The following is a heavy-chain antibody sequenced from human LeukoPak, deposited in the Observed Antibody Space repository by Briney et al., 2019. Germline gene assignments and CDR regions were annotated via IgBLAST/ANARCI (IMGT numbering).Heavy chain of an antibody. CDR2: IFYTGST. CDR1: GGSISSYY. Sequence: KPSETLSLTCTVSGGSISSYYWSWIRQPPGKGLEWIGYIFYTGSTNYNPSLKSRVTISVLTSKNRFSLKLSSVTAADTAVYYCAKSDTTELNDYVWGSYRYAPFDYWGQGTLVTVSS. V-gene: IGHV4-59*01. CDR3: AKSDTTELNDYVWGSYRYAPFDY. J-gene: IGHJ4*02. D-gene: IGHD3-16*02.